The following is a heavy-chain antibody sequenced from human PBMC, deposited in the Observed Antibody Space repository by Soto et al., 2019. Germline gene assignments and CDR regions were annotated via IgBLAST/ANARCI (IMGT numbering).Heavy chain of an antibody. D-gene: IGHD4-4*01. Sequence: GGSLRLSCAASGFTFNSYAMSWVRQSPGKGLEWVPAISGSGGLTYYADSVEGRFTISRDNSKNTLYLQMNSLRAEDTAVYYCAKDPRPGSNYAFDIWGQGTMVTVSS. J-gene: IGHJ3*02. CDR3: AKDPRPGSNYAFDI. V-gene: IGHV3-23*01. CDR1: GFTFNSYA. CDR2: ISGSGGLT.